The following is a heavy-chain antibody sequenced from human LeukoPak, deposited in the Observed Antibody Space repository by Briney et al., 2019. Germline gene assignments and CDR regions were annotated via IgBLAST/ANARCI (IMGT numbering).Heavy chain of an antibody. Sequence: SETLSLTCTVSGDSFSSRSYHWGWIRQPPGKGLEWIGNVYYSESTNYNPSLKSRVTISVDTSKNQFSLKLSSVTAADTAVYYCASVTTLWDGYFDYWGQGTLVTVSS. CDR3: ASVTTLWDGYFDY. V-gene: IGHV4-39*07. CDR2: VYYSEST. CDR1: GDSFSSRSYH. J-gene: IGHJ4*02. D-gene: IGHD1-1*01.